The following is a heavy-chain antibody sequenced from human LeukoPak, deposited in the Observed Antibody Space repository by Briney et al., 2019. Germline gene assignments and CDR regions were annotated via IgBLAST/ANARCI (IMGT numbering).Heavy chain of an antibody. CDR3: ARHDPDSSHFHDAFDI. J-gene: IGHJ3*02. V-gene: IGHV5-51*01. CDR1: GYSFTSYW. D-gene: IGHD6-19*01. Sequence: GESLKISCKGSGYSFTSYWIGWVRQMPGKGLEWMGIIYPGDSDTRYSPSFQGQVTISADKSISTAYLQWSSLKASDTAMYYCARHDPDSSHFHDAFDIWGQGTMVTVSS. CDR2: IYPGDSDT.